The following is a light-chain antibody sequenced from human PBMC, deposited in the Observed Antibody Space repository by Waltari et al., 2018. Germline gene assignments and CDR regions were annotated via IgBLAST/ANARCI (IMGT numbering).Light chain of an antibody. Sequence: QSVLTQPPSASGTPGQRVTISCSGSSSNIGSNYVYWYQQLPGTAPKLLIYGNNQRPSGGRDPFSGSKSGASPSLAISGLRSEDEADYYCAAWDDSLSGYVFGTGTKVTVL. CDR3: AAWDDSLSGYV. J-gene: IGLJ1*01. CDR1: SSNIGSNY. V-gene: IGLV1-47*01. CDR2: GNN.